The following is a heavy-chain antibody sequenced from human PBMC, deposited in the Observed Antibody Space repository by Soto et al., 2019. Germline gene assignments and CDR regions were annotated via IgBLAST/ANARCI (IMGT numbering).Heavy chain of an antibody. Sequence: SETLSLTCTVSGGSISSYYWSWIRQPPGKGLEWIGYIYYSGSTNYNPSLKSRVTISVDPSKNQFSLKLSSVTAADTAVYYCARPPRVPKLLRGFDFWGQGKLVTVSS. D-gene: IGHD6-6*01. V-gene: IGHV4-59*01. J-gene: IGHJ5*01. CDR2: IYYSGST. CDR3: ARPPRVPKLLRGFDF. CDR1: GGSISSYY.